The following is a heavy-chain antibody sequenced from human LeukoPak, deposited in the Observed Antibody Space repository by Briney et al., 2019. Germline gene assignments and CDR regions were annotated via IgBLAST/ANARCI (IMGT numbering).Heavy chain of an antibody. V-gene: IGHV3-30*18. CDR2: ISYDGSNK. Sequence: GGSLRLSCAASGFTFSSYGMHWVRQAPGKGLEWVAVISYDGSNKYYADPVKGRFTISRDNSKNTLYLQMNSLRAEDTAVYYCAKDLASYYYDSSGYYYYGMDVWGQGTTVTVSS. J-gene: IGHJ6*02. CDR1: GFTFSSYG. CDR3: AKDLASYYYDSSGYYYYGMDV. D-gene: IGHD3-22*01.